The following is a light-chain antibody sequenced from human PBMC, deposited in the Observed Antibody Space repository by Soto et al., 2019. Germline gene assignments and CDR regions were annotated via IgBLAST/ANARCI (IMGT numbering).Light chain of an antibody. V-gene: IGKV4-1*01. CDR2: WAS. J-gene: IGKJ5*01. CDR1: QSVLSSSNNQNY. CDR3: QQYYSTPIT. Sequence: DIVLTQSPDSLAVSLGERATINCKSSQSVLSSSNNQNYLAWFQQKPGQPPKPLIYWASARESGVPDRLSGSGSGTDFALTISSLQAEDVAVYYCQQYYSTPITFGQGTRLEMK.